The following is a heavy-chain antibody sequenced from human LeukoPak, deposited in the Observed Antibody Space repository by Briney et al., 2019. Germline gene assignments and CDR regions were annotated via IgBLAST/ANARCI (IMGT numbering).Heavy chain of an antibody. J-gene: IGHJ6*03. CDR3: ARQVAVPNYYYYMDV. CDR2: IYTSGST. D-gene: IGHD3-10*01. CDR1: GGSISSYY. Sequence: SETLSLTCTVSGGSISSYYWSWIRQPPGKGLEWIGYIYTSGSTNYNPSLKSRVTISVDTSKNQFSLKLSSVTAADTAVYYCARQVAVPNYYYYMDVWGIGTTVTVSS. V-gene: IGHV4-4*09.